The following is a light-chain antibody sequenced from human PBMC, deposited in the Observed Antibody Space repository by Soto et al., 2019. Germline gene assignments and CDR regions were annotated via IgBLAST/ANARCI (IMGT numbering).Light chain of an antibody. Sequence: QSALTQPASVSGSPGQSITISCTGTSSDVGGYNYVSWYQQHPGKAPKLMIYEVSDRPSGVSNRFSGSKSGNTASLTISGLQAEDEADYYCSSKRTTASLVFGTGTKVTVL. CDR2: EVS. J-gene: IGLJ1*01. CDR3: SSKRTTASLV. V-gene: IGLV2-14*01. CDR1: SSDVGGYNY.